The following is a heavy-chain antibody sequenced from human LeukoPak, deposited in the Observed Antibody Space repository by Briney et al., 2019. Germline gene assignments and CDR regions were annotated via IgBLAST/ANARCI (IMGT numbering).Heavy chain of an antibody. D-gene: IGHD3-10*01. J-gene: IGHJ4*02. CDR1: GFIFTPYE. V-gene: IGHV3-23*01. Sequence: PGGSLRLSCAASGFIFTPYEMNWVRQAPGKGLEWVSIIFGSGDTTYYADSVKGRFTVSRDNSKNTLYLQMNSLRPEDTAIYYCAKRNTMVRGGPCFDNWGQGLLVTVSS. CDR3: AKRNTMVRGGPCFDN. CDR2: IFGSGDTT.